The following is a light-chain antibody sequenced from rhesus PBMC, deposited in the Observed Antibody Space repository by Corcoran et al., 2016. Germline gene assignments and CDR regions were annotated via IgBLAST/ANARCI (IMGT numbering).Light chain of an antibody. CDR2: GAS. Sequence: DIQMTQSPSSPSASVGDTVTITCQASQGISNKLAWYQQKPGKVPKLLIYGASTSQSGVPSRFSGNGSGTDFTLTISSLQAEDFATYYCQHGYGIPLTFGGGTKVELK. J-gene: IGKJ4*01. V-gene: IGKV1-25*02. CDR3: QHGYGIPLT. CDR1: QGISNK.